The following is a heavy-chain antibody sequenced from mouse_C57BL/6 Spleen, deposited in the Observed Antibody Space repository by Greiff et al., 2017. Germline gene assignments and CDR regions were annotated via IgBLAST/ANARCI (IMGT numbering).Heavy chain of an antibody. CDR3: SRAYGNSRYFDY. CDR2: ISSGSSTT. J-gene: IGHJ2*01. D-gene: IGHD1-1*01. CDR1: GFTFSDYG. Sequence: EVKLLESGGGLVKPGGSVKFSCAASGFTFSDYGMHWVRQAPEKGLEWVAYISSGSSTTYYADTVKGQSTISRDNAKNTLSLQMTSLRSEDTAVYYCSRAYGNSRYFDYWGQGTTLTVSS. V-gene: IGHV5-17*01.